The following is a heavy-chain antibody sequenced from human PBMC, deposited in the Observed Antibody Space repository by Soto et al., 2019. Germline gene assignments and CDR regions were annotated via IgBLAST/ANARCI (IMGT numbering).Heavy chain of an antibody. CDR2: IYWDDDK. D-gene: IGHD3-3*01. J-gene: IGHJ4*02. V-gene: IGHV2-5*02. Sequence: QITLKESGPTLVKPTQTLTLTCTFSGFSLSTSGVGVGWIRQPPGKALEWLALIYWDDDKRYSPSLKSRLTITKDTPKNQVVLTMTNMDPVDTATYSCAHSRHDFWSGYSPFDYWGQGTLVTVSS. CDR1: GFSLSTSGVG. CDR3: AHSRHDFWSGYSPFDY.